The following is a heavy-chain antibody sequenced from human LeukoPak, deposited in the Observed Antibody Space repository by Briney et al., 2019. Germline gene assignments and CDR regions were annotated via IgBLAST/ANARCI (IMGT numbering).Heavy chain of an antibody. J-gene: IGHJ4*02. V-gene: IGHV4-34*01. D-gene: IGHD6-19*01. CDR3: ARLLGESDSSGWSDY. CDR1: GGSFSGYY. Sequence: SETLSLTCAVYGGSFSGYYWSWIRQPPGKGLEWIGEINHSGSTNYNPSLKSRVTISVDTSKNQFSLKLSSVTAADTAVYYCARLLGESDSSGWSDYWGQGTLVTVSS. CDR2: INHSGST.